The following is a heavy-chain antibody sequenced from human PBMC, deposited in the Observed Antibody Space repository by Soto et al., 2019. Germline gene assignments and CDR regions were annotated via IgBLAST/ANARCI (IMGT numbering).Heavy chain of an antibody. Sequence: TSETLSLTCAVSGGSISSGGYSWSWIRQPPGKGLEWIGYIYHSGSTYYNPSLKSRVTISVDRSKNQFSLKLSSVTAADTAVYYCATRKRYCSSTSCPQGYYGMDVWGQGTTVTVS. CDR1: GGSISSGGYS. J-gene: IGHJ6*02. CDR3: ATRKRYCSSTSCPQGYYGMDV. D-gene: IGHD2-2*01. V-gene: IGHV4-30-2*01. CDR2: IYHSGST.